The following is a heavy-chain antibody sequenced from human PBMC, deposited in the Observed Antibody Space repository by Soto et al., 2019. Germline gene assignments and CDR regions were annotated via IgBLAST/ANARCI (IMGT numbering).Heavy chain of an antibody. V-gene: IGHV3-64D*06. CDR2: VSTSGRST. Sequence: GGSLRLSCSASGFIFSESTIYWVRQVPGKGLEAISAVSTSGRSTYYADSVKDRFTISRDNSKNTLFLQMGSLRPEDTAIYYCVKQAHGLDGVAFDYWGQGTQVTAPQ. CDR1: GFIFSEST. CDR3: VKQAHGLDGVAFDY. D-gene: IGHD2-15*01. J-gene: IGHJ4*02.